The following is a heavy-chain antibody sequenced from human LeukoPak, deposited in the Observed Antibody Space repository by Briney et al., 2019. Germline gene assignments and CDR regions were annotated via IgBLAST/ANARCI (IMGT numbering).Heavy chain of an antibody. V-gene: IGHV3-30*18. CDR2: ISYDGGKR. J-gene: IGHJ4*02. Sequence: GGALRLSCAASGFTFSSYGIHWVRQAPGKGLEWVAVISYDGGKRYYADSVKGRFTISRDNSNNTLYLQMNNLRAEDTAVYYCAKSGSGYYYGSGSYLVDFWGQGTLVTVSS. CDR1: GFTFSSYG. D-gene: IGHD3-10*01. CDR3: AKSGSGYYYGSGSYLVDF.